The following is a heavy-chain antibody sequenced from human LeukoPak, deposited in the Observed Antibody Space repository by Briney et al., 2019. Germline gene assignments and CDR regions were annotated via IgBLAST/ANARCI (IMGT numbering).Heavy chain of an antibody. CDR3: ARGYFDSSGSSNPFDH. Sequence: SETLSLTCTVSGASIRSSYWSWIRQSPGKGLEWIGYIYHSGNTNYNPSLESRVTISIDTSMNQLSLKLSSVTAADTAVYYCARGYFDSSGSSNPFDHWGQGTLVTVSS. CDR1: GASIRSSY. CDR2: IYHSGNT. D-gene: IGHD3-22*01. J-gene: IGHJ4*02. V-gene: IGHV4-59*01.